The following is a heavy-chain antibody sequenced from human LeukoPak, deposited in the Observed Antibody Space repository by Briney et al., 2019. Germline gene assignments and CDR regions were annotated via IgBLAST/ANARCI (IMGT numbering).Heavy chain of an antibody. CDR2: INPNSGGT. J-gene: IGHJ4*02. Sequence: GASVKASCKASGYTFTGYYMHWVRQAPGQGLEWMGRINPNSGGTNYAQKFQGRVTMTRNTSISTAYMELSSLGSEDTAVYYCARGQDYYDSSGYYGVDYWGQGTLVTVSS. V-gene: IGHV1-2*06. CDR3: ARGQDYYDSSGYYGVDY. CDR1: GYTFTGYY. D-gene: IGHD3-22*01.